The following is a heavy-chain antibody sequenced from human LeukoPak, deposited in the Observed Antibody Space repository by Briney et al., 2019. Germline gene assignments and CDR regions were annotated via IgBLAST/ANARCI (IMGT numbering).Heavy chain of an antibody. D-gene: IGHD2-15*01. CDR1: GFIVGNNY. V-gene: IGHV3-53*01. Sequence: GGSLRLSCAASGFIVGNNYMSWVRQAPGKGLEWVSVIHSGGSTYYADSVKGRFTISRDNSKNTLYLQMNSLRAEDTAVYYCAKPLDCSGGSCYSYYFDYWGQGTLVTVSS. CDR2: IHSGGST. CDR3: AKPLDCSGGSCYSYYFDY. J-gene: IGHJ4*02.